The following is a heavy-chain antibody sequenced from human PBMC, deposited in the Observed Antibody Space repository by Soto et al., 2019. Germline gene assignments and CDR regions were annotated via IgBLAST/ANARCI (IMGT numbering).Heavy chain of an antibody. Sequence: QVTLKESGPVLVQPTEALTLTCTVSGLSLSNGRLGVSWIRQPPGKALEWLAHIFSNDDKSYSSTLRSRIITSKDTSRSQEVLTMNHMDPMDSATYYCAFIKYCSRTDCYLASFGPWGQGTLVTVSS. V-gene: IGHV2-26*04. CDR1: GLSLSNGRLG. D-gene: IGHD2-2*01. CDR3: AFIKYCSRTDCYLASFGP. J-gene: IGHJ5*02. CDR2: IFSNDDK.